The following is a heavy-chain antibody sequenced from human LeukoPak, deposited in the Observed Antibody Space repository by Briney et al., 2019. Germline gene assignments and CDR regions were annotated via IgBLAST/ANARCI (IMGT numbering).Heavy chain of an antibody. CDR3: AKAAGGSYYYYMDV. V-gene: IGHV3-30*02. D-gene: IGHD3-10*01. J-gene: IGHJ6*03. Sequence: GESLRLSCAASGFTFSTYGMHWVRQAPGKGLEWVAFIRYDGRINYYADSVKGRFTISRDNSKNTLNLQMNSLKTEDTAVYYCAKAAGGSYYYYMDVWGKGTTVTVSS. CDR2: IRYDGRIN. CDR1: GFTFSTYG.